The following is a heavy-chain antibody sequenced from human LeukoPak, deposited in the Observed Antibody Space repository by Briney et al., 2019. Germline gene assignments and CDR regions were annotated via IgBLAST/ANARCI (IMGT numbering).Heavy chain of an antibody. CDR2: ISSSGSTI. D-gene: IGHD5-24*01. CDR1: RFTFSDYY. J-gene: IGHJ3*02. Sequence: PGGSLRLSCAASRFTFSDYYMSWIRQAPGKGLEWVSYISSSGSTIYYADSVEGRFTISRDNAKNSLYLQMNSLRAEDTAVDYCARDEPASMAAFDIWGQGTMVTVSS. CDR3: ARDEPASMAAFDI. V-gene: IGHV3-11*04.